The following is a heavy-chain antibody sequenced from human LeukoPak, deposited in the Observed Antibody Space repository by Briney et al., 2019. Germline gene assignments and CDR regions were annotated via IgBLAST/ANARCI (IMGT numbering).Heavy chain of an antibody. CDR3: ARGYNYGHDY. CDR2: VISHSGGT. D-gene: IGHD5-18*01. Sequence: ASVNVSCTASGYTFSGYNMHWVRQAPGQGLEWMGRVISHSGGTNYAPRFQGRVTMTRDTSTSTAYMELSRLKSDDTAVYYCARGYNYGHDYWGQGTLVTVSS. CDR1: GYTFSGYN. J-gene: IGHJ4*02. V-gene: IGHV1-2*06.